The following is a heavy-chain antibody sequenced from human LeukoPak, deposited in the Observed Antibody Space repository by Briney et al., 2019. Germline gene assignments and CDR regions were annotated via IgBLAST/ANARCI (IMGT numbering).Heavy chain of an antibody. Sequence: PGGSLRLSCAASGFTFSSYSMNWVRQPPGKGLEWIGSIYYSGSTYYNPSLKSRVTISVDTSKNQFSLKLSSVTAADTAVYYCARHEWYYGSGSYYADYWGQGTLVTVSS. V-gene: IGHV4-39*01. J-gene: IGHJ4*02. CDR3: ARHEWYYGSGSYYADY. CDR1: GFTFSSYSMN. D-gene: IGHD3-10*01. CDR2: IYYSGST.